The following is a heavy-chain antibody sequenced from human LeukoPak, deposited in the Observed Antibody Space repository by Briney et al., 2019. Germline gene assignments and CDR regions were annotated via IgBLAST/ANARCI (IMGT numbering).Heavy chain of an antibody. V-gene: IGHV4-31*03. CDR1: GGSISSGGYY. CDR2: IYYSGST. CDR3: ATSRMLRNWFDP. Sequence: SETLSLTCTVSGGSISSGGYYWSWIRQHPGKGLEWIGYIYYSGSTYYNPSLKSRVTISVDTSKNQFSLKLSSVTAADTAVYYCATSRMLRNWFDPWGQGTVVTVSS. J-gene: IGHJ5*02. D-gene: IGHD2-8*01.